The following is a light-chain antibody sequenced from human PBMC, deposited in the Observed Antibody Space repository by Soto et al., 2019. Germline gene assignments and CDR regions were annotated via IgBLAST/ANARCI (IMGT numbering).Light chain of an antibody. CDR1: QSVTSSY. J-gene: IGKJ4*01. Sequence: EIVLTQSPGTLSLSPGERATLSCRASQSVTSSYLAWYQQKPGQAPRLLISGASSRATGIPDTFSGSGSGTDFTLTISRLEPEVFAVYYCQQYSTSRLTFGGGTKVEIK. V-gene: IGKV3-20*01. CDR3: QQYSTSRLT. CDR2: GAS.